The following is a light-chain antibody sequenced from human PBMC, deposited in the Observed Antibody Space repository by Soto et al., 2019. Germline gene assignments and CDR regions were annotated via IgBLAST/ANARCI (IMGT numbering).Light chain of an antibody. CDR3: RQYDNIPIT. V-gene: IGKV1-33*01. J-gene: IGKJ5*01. CDR2: DAS. Sequence: DIQMTQSPSSLSASVGDRVTITCQASQDITNYLNWYQQKPGEAPKLLIYDASNLETGVPSRFSGSGSGTDFTVTISSLQPEDIATYYCRQYDNIPITFGQGTRLEIK. CDR1: QDITNY.